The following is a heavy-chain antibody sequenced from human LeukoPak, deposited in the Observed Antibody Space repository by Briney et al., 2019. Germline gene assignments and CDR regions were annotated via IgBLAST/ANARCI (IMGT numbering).Heavy chain of an antibody. Sequence: SETLSLTCTVSGGSISSHYWSWIRQPPGKGLEWIGYIYYSGSTNYNPSLKSRVTISVDTSKNQFSLKLSSVTAADTAVYYCARERNYYDSSGYLDYWGQGTLVTVSS. CDR1: GGSISSHY. CDR2: IYYSGST. D-gene: IGHD3-22*01. CDR3: ARERNYYDSSGYLDY. J-gene: IGHJ4*02. V-gene: IGHV4-59*11.